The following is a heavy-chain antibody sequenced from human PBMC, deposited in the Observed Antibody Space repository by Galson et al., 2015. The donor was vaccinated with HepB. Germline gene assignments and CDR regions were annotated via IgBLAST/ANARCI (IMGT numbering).Heavy chain of an antibody. CDR2: INAGNGNT. Sequence: SVKVSCKASGYTFTSYAMHWVRQAPGQRLEWMGWINAGNGNTKYSQKFQGRVTITRDTSASTAYMELSSLRSEDTAVHYCARVPYYDFWSGYYAYWGQGTLVTVSS. D-gene: IGHD3-3*01. CDR1: GYTFTSYA. CDR3: ARVPYYDFWSGYYAY. V-gene: IGHV1-3*01. J-gene: IGHJ4*02.